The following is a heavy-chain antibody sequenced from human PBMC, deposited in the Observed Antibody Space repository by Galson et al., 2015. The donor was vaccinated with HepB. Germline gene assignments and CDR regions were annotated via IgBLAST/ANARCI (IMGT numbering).Heavy chain of an antibody. CDR1: GFTFSSYG. J-gene: IGHJ6*03. V-gene: IGHV3-30*18. CDR3: AKDGRVTVTTYYYYYMDV. CDR2: ITYDGSNK. Sequence: SLRLSCAASGFTFSSYGMHWVRQAPGKGLEWVAVITYDGSNKYYADSVKGRFTISRDNSKNTLYLQMNRLRAEDTAVYYCAKDGRVTVTTYYYYYMDVWGKGTTATVSS. D-gene: IGHD4-11*01.